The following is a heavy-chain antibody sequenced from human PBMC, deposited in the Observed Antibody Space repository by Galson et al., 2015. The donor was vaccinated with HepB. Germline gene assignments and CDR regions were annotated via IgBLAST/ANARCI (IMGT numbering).Heavy chain of an antibody. J-gene: IGHJ1*01. V-gene: IGHV3-74*01. D-gene: IGHD2-2*01. CDR1: GFTFGNRNHW. Sequence: SLRLSCAASGFTFGNRNHWMHWVRQAPGKGLIWVSRVRSDGSDISYAASVKGRFTISRDNGKNTLYLQMNSLRDEDTAVYFCATRMSEGTAAFGYFQYWGQGTLVTVSS. CDR2: VRSDGSDI. CDR3: ATRMSEGTAAFGYFQY.